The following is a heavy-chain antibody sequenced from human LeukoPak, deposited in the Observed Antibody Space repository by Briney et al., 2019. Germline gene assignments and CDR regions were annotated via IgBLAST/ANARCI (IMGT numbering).Heavy chain of an antibody. D-gene: IGHD6-13*01. CDR3: ARKYSSSWYGDYYYMDV. CDR1: GYTLTELS. V-gene: IGHV1-24*01. CDR2: FDPEDGET. J-gene: IGHJ6*03. Sequence: ASVKVSCKVSGYTLTELSMHWVRQAPGKGLEWMGGFDPEDGETIYALKFQGRVTMTTDTSTSTAYMELRSLRSDDTAVYYCARKYSSSWYGDYYYMDVWGKGTTVTVSS.